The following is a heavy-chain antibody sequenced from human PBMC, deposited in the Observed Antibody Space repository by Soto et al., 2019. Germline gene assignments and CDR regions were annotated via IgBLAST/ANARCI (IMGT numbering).Heavy chain of an antibody. CDR1: GFTFSNYG. CDR2: TRHDGTNK. Sequence: GGSLRLSCATAGFTFSNYGMHWVRLAPGKGLEWVAVTRHDGTNKYYADSVKGRCTISRDNSKNTVHLQMNSLRGEDTAVYYCARDLSGPLDYWGQGTLVTVSS. J-gene: IGHJ4*02. V-gene: IGHV3-33*01. CDR3: ARDLSGPLDY.